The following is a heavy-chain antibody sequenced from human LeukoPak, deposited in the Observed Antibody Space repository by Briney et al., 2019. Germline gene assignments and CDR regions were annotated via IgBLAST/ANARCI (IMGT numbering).Heavy chain of an antibody. J-gene: IGHJ4*02. CDR3: ARGSCSSTSCAFDY. CDR1: GGSISSGDYY. V-gene: IGHV4-30-4*08. D-gene: IGHD2-2*01. CDR2: IYYSGST. Sequence: SETLSLTCTVSGGSISSGDYYWSWIRRPPGKGLEWIGYIYYSGSTYYNPSLKSRVTISVDTSKNQFSLKLSSVTAADTAVYYCARGSCSSTSCAFDYWGQGTLVTVSS.